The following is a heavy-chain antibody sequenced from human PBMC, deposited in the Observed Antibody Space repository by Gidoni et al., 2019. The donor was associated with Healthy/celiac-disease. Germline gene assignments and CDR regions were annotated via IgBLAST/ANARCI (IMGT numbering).Heavy chain of an antibody. CDR1: GYTFTSYA. V-gene: IGHV7-4-1*02. Sequence: QVQRVQSGSALKKPRASVKVSCKASGYTFTSYAMKGVRQAPGQGLDVMGWINDNTGNPTYAQGFTRRFVFSLDTSVSTAYLQISSRKAEDTAVYYCARDVGYCSGGSCYSGVYNWFDPWGQGTLVTVSS. CDR3: ARDVGYCSGGSCYSGVYNWFDP. D-gene: IGHD2-15*01. CDR2: INDNTGNP. J-gene: IGHJ5*02.